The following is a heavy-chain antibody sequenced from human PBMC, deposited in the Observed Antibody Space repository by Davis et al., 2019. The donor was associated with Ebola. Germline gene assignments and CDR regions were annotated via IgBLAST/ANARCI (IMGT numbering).Heavy chain of an antibody. V-gene: IGHV3-23*01. Sequence: PGGSLRLSCAASGFTFSSYAMSWVRQAPGKGLEWVSAISGSGGSTYYADPVKGRFTISRDNSKNTLYLQMNSLRAEDTAIYYCAKDKNYDFWSGYPHDAFDIWGQGTMVTVAS. CDR1: GFTFSSYA. CDR3: AKDKNYDFWSGYPHDAFDI. D-gene: IGHD3-3*01. CDR2: ISGSGGST. J-gene: IGHJ3*02.